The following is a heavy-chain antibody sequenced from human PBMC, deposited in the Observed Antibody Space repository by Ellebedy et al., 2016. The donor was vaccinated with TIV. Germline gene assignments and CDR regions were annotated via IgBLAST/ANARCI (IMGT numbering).Heavy chain of an antibody. V-gene: IGHV3-9*01. D-gene: IGHD3-10*01. Sequence: SLKISXAASGFTFDDYAMHWVRQAPGKGLEWVSGISWNSGSIGYADSVKGRFTISRDNAKNSLYLQMNSLRPEDTALYYCAKEISGDYYSGLEYWGQGTLVTVSS. J-gene: IGHJ4*02. CDR3: AKEISGDYYSGLEY. CDR2: ISWNSGSI. CDR1: GFTFDDYA.